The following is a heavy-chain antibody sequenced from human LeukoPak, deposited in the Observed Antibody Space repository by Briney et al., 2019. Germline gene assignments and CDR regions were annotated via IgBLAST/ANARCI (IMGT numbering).Heavy chain of an antibody. Sequence: GGSLRLSCAASGFTFSSYAMSWVRQAPGKGLEWVSAISGSGGSTYYADSVKGRFTISRDNSKNTLYLQMNSLRAEDTAVYYCAKEPPPSHNWNYFRKRSTYYFDYWGQGTLVAVSS. V-gene: IGHV3-23*01. CDR3: AKEPPPSHNWNYFRKRSTYYFDY. J-gene: IGHJ4*02. D-gene: IGHD1-7*01. CDR2: ISGSGGST. CDR1: GFTFSSYA.